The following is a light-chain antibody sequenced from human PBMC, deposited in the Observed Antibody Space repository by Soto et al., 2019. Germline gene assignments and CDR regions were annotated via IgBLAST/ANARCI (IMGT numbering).Light chain of an antibody. J-gene: IGLJ1*01. Sequence: QSVLTQPHSASGTPGQRVTISCSGSSSNIGTSSVHWFQQLPGTAPKLLISTTNQRPSGVPERFSGSKSGTSASLAISGLQSEDEADYYCEAWDDSLNGHVFGTGNKVTV. CDR3: EAWDDSLNGHV. V-gene: IGLV1-44*01. CDR2: TTN. CDR1: SSNIGTSS.